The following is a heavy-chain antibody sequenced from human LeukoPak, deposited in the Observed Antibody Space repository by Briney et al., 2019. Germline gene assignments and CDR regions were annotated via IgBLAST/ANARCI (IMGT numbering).Heavy chain of an antibody. D-gene: IGHD2-2*01. CDR3: AKALIVVVPAAKGDFDY. V-gene: IGHV3-30*02. J-gene: IGHJ4*02. Sequence: GGSLRLSCAASGFTVSSNYMSWVRQAPGKGLEWVAFIRYDGSNKYYADSVKGRFTISRDNSKNTLYLQMNSLRAEDTAVYYCAKALIVVVPAAKGDFDYWGQGTLVTVSS. CDR1: GFTVSSNY. CDR2: IRYDGSNK.